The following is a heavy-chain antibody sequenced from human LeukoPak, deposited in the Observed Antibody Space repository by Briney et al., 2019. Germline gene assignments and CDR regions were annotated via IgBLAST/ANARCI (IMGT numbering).Heavy chain of an antibody. Sequence: VASVKVSCKASGYTFTSYYMHWVRQAPGQGLEWMGWVNPNSGNTRYAQKFQGRLTMTRNTSISTAYMELSSLRSEDTAVYYCAKNYDFLTGYANWGQGTLVTVSS. CDR2: VNPNSGNT. V-gene: IGHV1-8*02. D-gene: IGHD3-9*01. CDR3: AKNYDFLTGYAN. J-gene: IGHJ4*02. CDR1: GYTFTSYY.